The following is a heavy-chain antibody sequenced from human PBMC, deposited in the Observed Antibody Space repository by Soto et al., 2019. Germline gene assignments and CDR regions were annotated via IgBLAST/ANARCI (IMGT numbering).Heavy chain of an antibody. D-gene: IGHD3-10*01. CDR2: IDWDDDT. CDR3: ARYRFGSTGLDS. Sequence: SGPTLVNPTQTLTLTCTFSGFSLSTRGVCVSWIRQPPGKALEWLALIDWDDDTYYSTSLKTRLTISKDTSKNQVVLRMTNMDPVDTATYFCARYRFGSTGLDSSGQATLVTVSS. CDR1: GFSLSTRGVC. V-gene: IGHV2-70*13. J-gene: IGHJ4*02.